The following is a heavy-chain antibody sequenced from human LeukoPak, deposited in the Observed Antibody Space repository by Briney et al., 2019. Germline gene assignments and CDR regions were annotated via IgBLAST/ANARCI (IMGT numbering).Heavy chain of an antibody. CDR2: IRSKAYSGTT. J-gene: IGHJ4*02. Sequence: PGGSLRLSCTASGVTFGDYAMSWVRQAPGKGLEWVGFIRSKAYSGTTEYAASVKGRFTISRDDSKSIAYLQMNSLKTEDTAVYYCTRVGYYYGSGSYYKRYFDYWGQGTLVTVSS. V-gene: IGHV3-49*04. D-gene: IGHD3-10*01. CDR3: TRVGYYYGSGSYYKRYFDY. CDR1: GVTFGDYA.